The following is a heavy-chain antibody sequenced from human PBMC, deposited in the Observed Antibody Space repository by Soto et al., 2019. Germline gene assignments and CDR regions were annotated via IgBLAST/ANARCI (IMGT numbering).Heavy chain of an antibody. CDR3: ARGYYYDSSGYSYFDY. CDR1: GFTFSSYS. D-gene: IGHD3-22*01. CDR2: ISSSSSYI. V-gene: IGHV3-21*01. J-gene: IGHJ4*02. Sequence: PGGSLRLSCAASGFTFSSYSMNWVRQAPGKGLEWVSSISSSSSYIYYADSVKGRFTISRDNAKNSLYLQMNSLRAEDTAVYYCARGYYYDSSGYSYFDYWGQGTLVTVSS.